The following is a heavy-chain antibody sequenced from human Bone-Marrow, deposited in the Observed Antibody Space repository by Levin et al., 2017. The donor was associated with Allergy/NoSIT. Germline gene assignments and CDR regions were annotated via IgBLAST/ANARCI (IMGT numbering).Heavy chain of an antibody. J-gene: IGHJ4*02. CDR2: MSGGGRFT. CDR1: GFTFSKSS. CDR3: ARGGYSFDYTMDY. Sequence: GESLKISCVGSGFTFSKSSMIWVRQAPGKGLEWVAYMSGGGRFTYYADSMKGRFTISRDNAKNSVYLHVNSLRAEDTAVYYCARGGYSFDYTMDYWGQGTLVTVSS. V-gene: IGHV3-21*01. D-gene: IGHD5-18*01.